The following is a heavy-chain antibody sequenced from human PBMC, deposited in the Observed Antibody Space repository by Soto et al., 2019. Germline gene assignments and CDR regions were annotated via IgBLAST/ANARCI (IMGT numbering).Heavy chain of an antibody. V-gene: IGHV3-33*01. J-gene: IGHJ6*02. Sequence: GGSLRLSCAASGFTFSSYGMHWVRQAPGKGLEWVAVIWYDGSNKYYADSVKGRFTISRDNSKNTLYLQMNSLRAEDTAVYYCARGPSVREGNYDFWSGYYYYYYGMDVWGQGTTVTVSS. CDR2: IWYDGSNK. CDR1: GFTFSSYG. CDR3: ARGPSVREGNYDFWSGYYYYYYGMDV. D-gene: IGHD3-3*01.